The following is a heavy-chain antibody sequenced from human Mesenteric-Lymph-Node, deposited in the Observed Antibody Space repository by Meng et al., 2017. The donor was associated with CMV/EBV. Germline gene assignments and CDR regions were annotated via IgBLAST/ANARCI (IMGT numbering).Heavy chain of an antibody. J-gene: IGHJ6*02. D-gene: IGHD1-26*01. V-gene: IGHV4-61*01. Sequence: SETLSLTCTVSGGSLSSDTYYWSWIRQPPGKGLEWIGYIYYSGSTTYNPSLKSRVTISEDTSKNQFSLRLSSVTAADTAVYYCARGGYSGSYYSSPYYYGMAVWGQGTTVTVS. CDR1: GGSLSSDTYY. CDR2: IYYSGST. CDR3: ARGGYSGSYYSSPYYYGMAV.